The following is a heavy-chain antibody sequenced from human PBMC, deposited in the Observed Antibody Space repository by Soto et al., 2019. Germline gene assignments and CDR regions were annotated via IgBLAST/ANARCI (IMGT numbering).Heavy chain of an antibody. V-gene: IGHV3-74*01. Sequence: PGGSLRLSCAASGFTFSSYWMHWVRQAPGKGLVWVSRINSDGSSTSYADSVKGRFTISRDNAKNTLYLQMNSLRAEDTAVYYCARVSPYLYGLYYFDYWGQGTLVTVSS. J-gene: IGHJ4*02. D-gene: IGHD3-22*01. CDR3: ARVSPYLYGLYYFDY. CDR1: GFTFSSYW. CDR2: INSDGSST.